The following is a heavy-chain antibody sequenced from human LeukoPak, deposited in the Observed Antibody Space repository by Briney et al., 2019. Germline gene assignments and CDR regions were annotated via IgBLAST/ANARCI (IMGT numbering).Heavy chain of an antibody. CDR2: SRNKARGYSA. V-gene: IGHV3-72*01. D-gene: IGHD6-19*01. Sequence: GGSLSLSCAASGFTFTDFFMDWVRLTPGKGLEWIGRSRNKARGYSAEYAASVQGRFTISRDESKNSLYLQMNSLKTEDTAVYYCSRVASVADSDYLDYWGQGTLVTVSS. J-gene: IGHJ4*02. CDR3: SRVASVADSDYLDY. CDR1: GFTFTDFF.